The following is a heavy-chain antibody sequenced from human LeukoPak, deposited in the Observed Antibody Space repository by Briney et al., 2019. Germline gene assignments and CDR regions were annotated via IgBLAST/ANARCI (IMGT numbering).Heavy chain of an antibody. CDR2: VYYTGGT. D-gene: IGHD4-17*01. CDR1: GDSITSTSYY. J-gene: IGHJ6*02. V-gene: IGHV4-39*01. CDR3: ARGGRATVSHYYYYYYGMDV. Sequence: MASETLSLTCSVSGDSITSTSYYWGWIRQPPEKGLEWIGSVYYTGGTYYSPSLKSRVTISVDTSKNQFSLKLSSVTAADTAVYYCARGGRATVSHYYYYYYGMDVWGQGTTVTVSS.